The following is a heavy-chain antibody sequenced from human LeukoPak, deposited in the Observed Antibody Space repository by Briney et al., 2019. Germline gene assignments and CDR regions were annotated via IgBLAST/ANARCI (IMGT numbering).Heavy chain of an antibody. J-gene: IGHJ5*02. CDR3: ARTSIAPPEWFDP. Sequence: SETLSLTCTVSGGSISSSSYYWGWIRQPPGKGLEWIGGIYYSGSTYYNPSLKSRVTISVDTSKNQFSLKLSSVTAADTAVYYCARTSIAPPEWFDPWGQGTLVTVSS. V-gene: IGHV4-39*01. CDR2: IYYSGST. D-gene: IGHD6-6*01. CDR1: GGSISSSSYY.